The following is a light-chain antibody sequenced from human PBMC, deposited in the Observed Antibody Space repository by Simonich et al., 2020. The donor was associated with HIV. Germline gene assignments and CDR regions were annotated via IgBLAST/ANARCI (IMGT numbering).Light chain of an antibody. Sequence: EIVLTQSPGTLSLSPGERATLSCRASQSVSSSYLAWYQQKPGQAPRLLIDGASRSATGIPARFSGSGSGTDFTLTISSLDPGDFAVYYCQQRSDWPITFGQGTRLEIK. J-gene: IGKJ5*01. CDR3: QQRSDWPIT. CDR1: QSVSSSY. CDR2: GAS. V-gene: IGKV3D-20*02.